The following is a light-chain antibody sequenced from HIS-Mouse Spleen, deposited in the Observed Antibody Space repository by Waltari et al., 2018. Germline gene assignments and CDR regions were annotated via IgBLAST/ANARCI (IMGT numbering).Light chain of an antibody. CDR3: QQRSNWPLT. Sequence: EIVLTQSPATLSLSPGERALLSCRASSSVSSYLAWYQQKPGQAPRLLIYDASNRATDIPTRFSGSESGTDFTLTISSLEPEDFAVYYCQQRSNWPLTFGGGTK. CDR2: DAS. V-gene: IGKV3-11*01. CDR1: SSVSSY. J-gene: IGKJ4*01.